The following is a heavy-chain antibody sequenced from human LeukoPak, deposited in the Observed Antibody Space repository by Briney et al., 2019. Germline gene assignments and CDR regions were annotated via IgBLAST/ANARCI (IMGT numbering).Heavy chain of an antibody. CDR1: GFTFSSYG. V-gene: IGHV3-33*01. CDR3: ARYTMMESYYYGLAV. D-gene: IGHD3-22*01. J-gene: IGHJ6*02. Sequence: PGGSLRLSCAASGFTFSSYGMHWVRQAPGKGLEWVAVIWYDGSNKYYADSVKGRFTISRDNAKNSLYLQMNSLRAEDTAVYFCARYTMMESYYYGLAVWGQGTTVTVSS. CDR2: IWYDGSNK.